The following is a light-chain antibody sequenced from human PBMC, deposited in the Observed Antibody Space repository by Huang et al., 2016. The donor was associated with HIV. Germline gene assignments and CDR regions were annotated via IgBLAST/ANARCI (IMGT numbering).Light chain of an antibody. CDR3: QQLNSYPRT. Sequence: IQLTQSPSSLSASVGNRVTITCRASQGIGSYLAWYQQKPGKDPKLLISAASPLQSGVPSRFSGSGSGTDFTLTISSLQPEDFATYYCQQLNSYPRTFGQGTKVEIK. V-gene: IGKV1-9*01. CDR2: AAS. CDR1: QGIGSY. J-gene: IGKJ1*01.